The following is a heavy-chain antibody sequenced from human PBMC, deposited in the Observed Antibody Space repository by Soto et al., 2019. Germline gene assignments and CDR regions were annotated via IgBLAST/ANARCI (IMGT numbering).Heavy chain of an antibody. CDR1: GFTFSSYA. CDR2: ISGSGGRT. CDR3: AKDGVVAAPLGLLGPYYYYYMDV. Sequence: GGSLRLSCAASGFTFSSYAMSWVRQAPGKGLEWVSAISGSGGRTYYAASVKGRFTISRDNSKNTVYLQMNSLRAEDTAVYYWAKDGVVAAPLGLLGPYYYYYMDVWGKGTTVTVSS. V-gene: IGHV3-23*01. D-gene: IGHD2-15*01. J-gene: IGHJ6*03.